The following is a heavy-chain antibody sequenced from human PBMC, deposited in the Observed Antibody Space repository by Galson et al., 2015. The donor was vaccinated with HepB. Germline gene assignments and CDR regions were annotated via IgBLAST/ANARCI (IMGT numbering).Heavy chain of an antibody. D-gene: IGHD2-2*01. V-gene: IGHV3-30*02. Sequence: SLRLSCAASGFTFSSYGMHWVRQAPGKGLEWVAFIRYDGSNKYYADSVKGRFTISRDNSKNTLYLQMNSLRAEDTAMYYCARLGPVPSVVVVPAAMGAVDYWGQGTLVTVSS. J-gene: IGHJ4*02. CDR2: IRYDGSNK. CDR3: ARLGPVPSVVVVPAAMGAVDY. CDR1: GFTFSSYG.